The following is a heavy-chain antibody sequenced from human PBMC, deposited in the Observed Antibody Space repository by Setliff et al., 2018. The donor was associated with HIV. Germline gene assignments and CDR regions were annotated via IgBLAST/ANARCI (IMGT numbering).Heavy chain of an antibody. J-gene: IGHJ3*02. CDR3: AREQTTETTMGFAFDI. V-gene: IGHV4-39*02. Sequence: SETLSLTCTVSGDSISRSNCFWGWIRQAPGMGLEWIGNICYGRSTYYNPSLKSRLTISVDTSRNQVSLKLTSVTATDTAIYYCAREQTTETTMGFAFDIWGQGTVVTVSS. CDR2: ICYGRST. CDR1: GDSISRSNCF. D-gene: IGHD4-17*01.